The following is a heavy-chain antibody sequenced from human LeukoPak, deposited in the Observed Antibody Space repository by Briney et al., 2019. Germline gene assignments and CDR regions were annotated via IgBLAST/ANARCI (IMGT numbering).Heavy chain of an antibody. CDR2: INSRGNII. CDR1: GFTFSDYN. Sequence: KSGGSLRLSCAASGFTFSDYNMSWIRQAPGKGLQLVSYINSRGNIIYHADSVKGRFTISRDNSKNTLYLQMNSLRAEDTAVYYCAKAPGYSYGPPVDYWGQGTLVTVSS. V-gene: IGHV3-11*01. D-gene: IGHD5-18*01. J-gene: IGHJ4*02. CDR3: AKAPGYSYGPPVDY.